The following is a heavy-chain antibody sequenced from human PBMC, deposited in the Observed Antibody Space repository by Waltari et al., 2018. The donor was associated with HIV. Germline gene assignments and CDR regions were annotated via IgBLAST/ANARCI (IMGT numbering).Heavy chain of an antibody. Sequence: QVQTVQSGAEVKNPGASVKVSCKVSGYPLTEFSMAWVRQAPGNGLEWMGGFDPEDGETIYAQKFQGRVTMTEDTSTDTAYMELSSLRSEDTAVYYCATIGAVGSFDYWGQGTLVTVSS. CDR1: GYPLTEFS. V-gene: IGHV1-24*01. CDR2: FDPEDGET. CDR3: ATIGAVGSFDY. J-gene: IGHJ4*02. D-gene: IGHD1-26*01.